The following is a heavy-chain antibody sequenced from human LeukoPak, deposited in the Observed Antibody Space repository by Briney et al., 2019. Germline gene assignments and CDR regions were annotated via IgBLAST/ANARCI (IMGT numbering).Heavy chain of an antibody. Sequence: ASVKVSCKASGYTFTSCAMNWVRQAPGQGLEWMGRINPNSGGTNYAQKFQGRVTMTRDTSISTAYMELSRLRSDDTAVYYCAREVQWKAGYYYYYGMDVWGQGTTVTVSS. CDR3: AREVQWKAGYYYYYGMDV. J-gene: IGHJ6*02. D-gene: IGHD6-19*01. V-gene: IGHV1-2*06. CDR2: INPNSGGT. CDR1: GYTFTSCA.